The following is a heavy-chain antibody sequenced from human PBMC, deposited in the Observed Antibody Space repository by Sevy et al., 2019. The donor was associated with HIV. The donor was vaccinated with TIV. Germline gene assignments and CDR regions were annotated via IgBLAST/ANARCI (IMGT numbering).Heavy chain of an antibody. D-gene: IGHD2-15*01. J-gene: IGHJ6*02. CDR3: AKGDRTFYGLDV. V-gene: IGHV3-23*01. CDR1: GFIFSTYT. CDR2: ISGSGGST. Sequence: GGSLRLSCAASGFIFSTYTMTWVRQAPGKGLEWVSGISGSGGSTYYADSVKGRFTIFRDNSKSTVHLQMNSLRAEDTAVYYCAKGDRTFYGLDVWGQGTTVTVSS.